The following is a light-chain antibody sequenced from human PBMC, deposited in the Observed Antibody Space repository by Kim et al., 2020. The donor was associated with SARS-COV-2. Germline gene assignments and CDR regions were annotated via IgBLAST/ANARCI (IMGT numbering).Light chain of an antibody. J-gene: IGLJ2*01. CDR3: CSYAGSSTYVL. V-gene: IGLV2-23*02. CDR2: VVS. CDR1: SSDVGSYNL. Sequence: QSITHSCTGTSSDVGSYNLVSWYQQHPGKAPKLMIYVVSKRPSGVSNRFSGSKSGNTASLTISGLQAEDEADYYCCSYAGSSTYVLFGGGTQLTVL.